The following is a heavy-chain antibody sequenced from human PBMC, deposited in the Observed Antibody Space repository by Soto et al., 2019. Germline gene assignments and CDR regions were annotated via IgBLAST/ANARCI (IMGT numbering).Heavy chain of an antibody. D-gene: IGHD3-10*01. CDR1: GFTFSAYS. V-gene: IGHV3-21*01. J-gene: IGHJ6*02. CDR3: ARIVGTTSGWGMDV. Sequence: EVQLVESGGGLVKPGGSLRLSCAASGFTFSAYSMNWVRQAPGKGLEWVSAIDSSSVYRYYADSVKGRFTIFRDNGKNSLYLQMNSLRAEDTAVYYCARIVGTTSGWGMDVWGQGTTVTVSS. CDR2: IDSSSVYR.